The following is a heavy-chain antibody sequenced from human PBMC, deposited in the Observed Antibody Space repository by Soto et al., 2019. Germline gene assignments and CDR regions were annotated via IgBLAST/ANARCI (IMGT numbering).Heavy chain of an antibody. CDR1: GFTFSSYA. CDR2: IRGGAGST. J-gene: IGHJ4*02. CDR3: VRGPLTGPPYYFDY. D-gene: IGHD3-9*01. Sequence: GGSLRLSCAASGFTFSSYAMSWVRQAPGEGLEWVSTIRGGAGSTYYTDSVKDRFTISRDNSKSTLYLRMNSLRAEDTAIYYCVRGPLTGPPYYFDYWGQGALVTVSS. V-gene: IGHV3-23*01.